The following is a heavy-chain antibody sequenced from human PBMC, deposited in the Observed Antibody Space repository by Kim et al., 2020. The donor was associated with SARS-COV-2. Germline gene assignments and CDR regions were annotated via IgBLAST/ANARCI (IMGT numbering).Heavy chain of an antibody. CDR3: YLRNGIQGYAFDI. Sequence: YTDSVERRFTTTRENSKNTLYLQMNSRGAEDTAVYYCYLRNGIQGYAFDIWGQGTMVTVSS. D-gene: IGHD1-1*01. J-gene: IGHJ3*02. V-gene: IGHV3-30*10.